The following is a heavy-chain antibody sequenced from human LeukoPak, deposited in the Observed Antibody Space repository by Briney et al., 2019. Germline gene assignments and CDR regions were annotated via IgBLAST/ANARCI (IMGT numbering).Heavy chain of an antibody. V-gene: IGHV1-2*02. CDR3: ARVVPGGFDFHYYYYYMDV. Sequence: ASVKVSCKASGYTFTGYYIHWVRQAPGQGLEWMGWINPNSGGTNYAQKFQGRVTMTRDTSSSTAYMELSRLSSDDTGVYYCARVVPGGFDFHYYYYYMDVWGKGTTVTVSS. CDR1: GYTFTGYY. D-gene: IGHD5-12*01. CDR2: INPNSGGT. J-gene: IGHJ6*03.